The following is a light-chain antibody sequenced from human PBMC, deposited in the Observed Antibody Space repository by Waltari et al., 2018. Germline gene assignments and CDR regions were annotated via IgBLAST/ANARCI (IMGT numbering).Light chain of an antibody. CDR2: GTF. CDR3: QRYGSSPGIT. Sequence: EIVLTQSPGTLSLSPGERATHSCRASKRVGGSYLAWYQEKPGQAPSLLINGTFSRATGIPDRFRGSGSGTDFILSISRLEPEDFAVYYCQRYGSSPGITSGQGPPVAIK. V-gene: IGKV3-20*01. J-gene: IGKJ5*01. CDR1: KRVGGSY.